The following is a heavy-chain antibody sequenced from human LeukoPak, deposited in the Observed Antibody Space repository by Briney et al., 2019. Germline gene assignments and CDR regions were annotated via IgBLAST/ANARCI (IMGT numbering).Heavy chain of an antibody. CDR2: IQYDESDK. V-gene: IGHV3-30*02. Sequence: GRSLRLSCAASGLTFSTSGMHWVRQAPGKGLEWVAFIQYDESDKYYADSVRGRFIISRDNSKNTLCLQMNSLRAEDTAVYYCAREGGITVAGKFDSWGQGTLVTVSS. D-gene: IGHD6-19*01. J-gene: IGHJ4*02. CDR1: GLTFSTSG. CDR3: AREGGITVAGKFDS.